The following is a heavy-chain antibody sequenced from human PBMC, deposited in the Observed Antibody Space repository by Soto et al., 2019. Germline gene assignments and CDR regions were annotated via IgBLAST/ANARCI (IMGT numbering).Heavy chain of an antibody. CDR3: ARDLGSGYDPGDY. CDR2: IIPLFGTT. D-gene: IGHD5-12*01. V-gene: IGHV1-69*14. Sequence: QVQLVQSGAEVKKPGSSVKVSCKASGDTFSGYSISWVRQAPGQGLEWMGGIIPLFGTTNYAQRFQDRVTITADISTSTAYMELSSLKSEDTAIYYCARDLGSGYDPGDYWGQGTLVFVSS. J-gene: IGHJ4*02. CDR1: GDTFSGYS.